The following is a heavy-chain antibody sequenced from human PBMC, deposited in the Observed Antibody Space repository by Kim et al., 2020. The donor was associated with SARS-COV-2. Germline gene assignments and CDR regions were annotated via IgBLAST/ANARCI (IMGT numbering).Heavy chain of an antibody. J-gene: IGHJ4*02. V-gene: IGHV3-48*02. Sequence: STIHYAESVKGRFNISRDNAKNSLCMQMNSLGDEDTAVYYCARVRGGANDYWGQGTLVTVSS. CDR3: ARVRGGANDY. D-gene: IGHD3-16*01. CDR2: STI.